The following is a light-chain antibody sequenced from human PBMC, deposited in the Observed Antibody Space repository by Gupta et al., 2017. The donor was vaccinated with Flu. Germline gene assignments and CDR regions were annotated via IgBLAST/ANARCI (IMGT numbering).Light chain of an antibody. Sequence: DIQMTPSPSSVSASVGDRVTITCRASQDVNRWLAWYQQKPGKAPKVVIYAASSLQSGVPSRFSGSGSGTDFTLTISSLQPEDFATYYCQQALSFPITFGQGTRLEI. CDR2: AAS. V-gene: IGKV1-12*01. CDR3: QQALSFPIT. CDR1: QDVNRW. J-gene: IGKJ5*01.